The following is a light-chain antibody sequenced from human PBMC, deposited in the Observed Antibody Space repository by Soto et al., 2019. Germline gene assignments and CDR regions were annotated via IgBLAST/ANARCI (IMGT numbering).Light chain of an antibody. CDR1: SSNIGNNY. J-gene: IGLJ3*02. V-gene: IGLV1-40*01. CDR2: GSN. Sequence: QSVLTQPPSVSAAPGQKVTISCSGSSSNIGNNYVSWYQQLPGTAPKLLIYGSNNRPSGVPDRFSGSKSGTSASLVITGLQAEDEADYYCQSYDTSLSGPVFGGGTKLTVL. CDR3: QSYDTSLSGPV.